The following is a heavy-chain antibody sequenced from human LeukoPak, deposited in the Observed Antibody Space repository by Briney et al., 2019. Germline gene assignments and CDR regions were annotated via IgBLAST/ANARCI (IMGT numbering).Heavy chain of an antibody. CDR3: AKDDAWLQYND. CDR2: ISPSGDIK. CDR1: GFNFSRHG. D-gene: IGHD5-24*01. J-gene: IGHJ4*02. Sequence: GGSLRLPCVASGFNFSRHGMNWVRPAPGEGLEWVSGISPSGDIKYYVDSVKGRFTVSRDNSKNTLYLQINSLRDEDTAVYYCAKDDAWLQYNDWGQGTLVTVSS. V-gene: IGHV3-23*01.